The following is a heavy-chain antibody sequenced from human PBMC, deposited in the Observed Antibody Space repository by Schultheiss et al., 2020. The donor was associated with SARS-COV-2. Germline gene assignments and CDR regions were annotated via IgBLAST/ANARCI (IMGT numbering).Heavy chain of an antibody. Sequence: SETLSLTCAVYGGSFSGHYWSWIRQPAGKGMEWIGRIYTSGSTNYNPSLKSRVTISVDTSKNQFSLKLSSVTAADTAVYYCARGGGDGMDVWGQGTTVTVSS. CDR1: GGSFSGHY. V-gene: IGHV4-59*10. CDR2: IYTSGST. D-gene: IGHD3-16*01. J-gene: IGHJ6*02. CDR3: ARGGGDGMDV.